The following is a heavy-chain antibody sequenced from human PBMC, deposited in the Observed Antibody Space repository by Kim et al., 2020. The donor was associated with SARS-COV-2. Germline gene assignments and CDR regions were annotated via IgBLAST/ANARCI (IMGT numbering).Heavy chain of an antibody. J-gene: IGHJ5*02. CDR2: IYYSGST. Sequence: SETLSLTCTVSGGSISSYYWSWIRQPPGKGLEWIGYIYYSGSTNYNPSLKSRVTISVDTSKNQFSLKLSSVTAADTAVYYCARGPRTAAGSARFDPWGQGTLVTVSS. CDR1: GGSISSYY. V-gene: IGHV4-59*01. CDR3: ARGPRTAAGSARFDP. D-gene: IGHD6-13*01.